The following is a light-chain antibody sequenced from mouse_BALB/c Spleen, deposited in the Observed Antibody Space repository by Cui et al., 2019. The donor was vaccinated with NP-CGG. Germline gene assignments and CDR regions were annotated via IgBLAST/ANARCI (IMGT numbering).Light chain of an antibody. V-gene: IGLV1*01. CDR1: TGAVTTSNY. Sequence: AVVIQQSAPTTSPGETVTLTCRSSTGAVTTSNYANWVQEKPDHLFTGLIGGTNNRVPGVPARFSGSLIGDKAALTITGAQTEDEAIYFCALWYSNHWVFGGGTKLNVL. J-gene: IGLJ1*01. CDR3: ALWYSNHWV. CDR2: GTN.